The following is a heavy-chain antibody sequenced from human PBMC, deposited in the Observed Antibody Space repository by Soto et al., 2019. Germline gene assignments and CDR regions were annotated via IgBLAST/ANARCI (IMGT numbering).Heavy chain of an antibody. CDR3: ARAKIAVAYYYYGMEV. CDR1: VVSFSGYY. Sequence: SETLSLTCAFYVVSFSGYYWSCIRHPPGKGLEWIGEINHSGSTNYNPSLKSRVTISVDTSKNQFSLKLSSVTAADTAVYYCARAKIAVAYYYYGMEVWGQGTTVSVSS. D-gene: IGHD6-19*01. J-gene: IGHJ6*01. V-gene: IGHV4-34*01. CDR2: INHSGST.